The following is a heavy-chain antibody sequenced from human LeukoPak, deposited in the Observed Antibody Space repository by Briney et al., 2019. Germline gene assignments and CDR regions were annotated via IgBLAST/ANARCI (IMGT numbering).Heavy chain of an antibody. Sequence: SVKVSCKASGYTFTSYGISWVRQAPGQGLEWMGRIIPILGIANYAQKFQGRVTITADKSTSTAYMELSSLRSEDTAVYYCARGGSVTTVTTRHYYYYGMDVWGQGTTVTVSS. D-gene: IGHD4-17*01. CDR2: IIPILGIA. CDR3: ARGGSVTTVTTRHYYYYGMDV. V-gene: IGHV1-69*04. CDR1: GYTFTSYG. J-gene: IGHJ6*02.